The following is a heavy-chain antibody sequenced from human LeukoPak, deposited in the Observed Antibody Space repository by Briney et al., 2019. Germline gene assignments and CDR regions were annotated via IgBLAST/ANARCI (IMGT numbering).Heavy chain of an antibody. CDR1: GFTFSSYS. CDR2: ISSSSTTI. CDR3: ARESEYYYYDASGYYPGYFHH. D-gene: IGHD3-22*01. J-gene: IGHJ1*01. Sequence: GGSLRLSCAGSGFTFSSYSMNWVRQAPGKGLEWVSYISSSSTTIYYADSVKGRFIISRDNAENSLYLQMNSLRDEDTAVYYCARESEYYYYDASGYYPGYFHHWGQGTLVTVSS. V-gene: IGHV3-48*02.